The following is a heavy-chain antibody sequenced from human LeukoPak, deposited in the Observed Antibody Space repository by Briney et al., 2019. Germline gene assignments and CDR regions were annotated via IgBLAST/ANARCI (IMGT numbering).Heavy chain of an antibody. CDR3: ARLWSTDCSGGSCPHQPNY. CDR1: GGSISSSNYY. J-gene: IGHJ4*02. D-gene: IGHD2-15*01. CDR2: IYYSGST. Sequence: SETLSLTCTVSGGSISSSNYYWGWIRQPPGKGLEWIGSIYYSGSTYYNPSLKSRVSISVHTSKNQFSLKLRSVTAADTAVYYCARLWSTDCSGGSCPHQPNYWGQGTLVTVSS. V-gene: IGHV4-39*01.